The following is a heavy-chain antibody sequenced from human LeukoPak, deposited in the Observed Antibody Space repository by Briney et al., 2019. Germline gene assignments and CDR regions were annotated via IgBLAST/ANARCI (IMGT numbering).Heavy chain of an antibody. J-gene: IGHJ4*02. V-gene: IGHV3-7*03. D-gene: IGHD2-8*02. CDR1: GFTFSTYW. CDR2: IRPDGSGE. Sequence: GGSLRLSCAASGFTFSTYWMSWVRQAPGKGLEGGAMIRPDGSGEYYVDSVKGRFTISRDNVNDSLYLQMNSLTAEDTAVYYCARDCGAAITGPRFDLWGQGARVTVSS. CDR3: ARDCGAAITGPRFDL.